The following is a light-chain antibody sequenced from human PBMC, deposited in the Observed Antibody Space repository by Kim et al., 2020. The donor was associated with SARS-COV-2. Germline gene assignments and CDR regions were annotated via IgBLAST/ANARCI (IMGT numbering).Light chain of an antibody. J-gene: IGKJ5*01. V-gene: IGKV1-5*03. CDR2: WAS. CDR3: QQYNTYSVT. Sequence: ASVGDRVTFACRASQNINSWLAWYQQKPGKAPKLLIYWASTLESGVPSRFSGSGSGTEYTLTINSLQPDDFGTYYCQQYNTYSVTFGQGTRLEIK. CDR1: QNINSW.